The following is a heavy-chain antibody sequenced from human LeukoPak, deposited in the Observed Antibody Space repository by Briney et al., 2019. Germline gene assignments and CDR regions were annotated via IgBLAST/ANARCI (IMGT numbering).Heavy chain of an antibody. Sequence: GGSLRFSCAASGFTFSSYSMNWVRQAPGKGLEWVSSISSSSSYIYYADSVKGRFTISRDNAKNSLYLQMNSLRAEDTAVYYCARDQGGAAADHWGQGTLVTLSS. CDR1: GFTFSSYS. J-gene: IGHJ4*02. D-gene: IGHD6-13*01. V-gene: IGHV3-21*01. CDR2: ISSSSSYI. CDR3: ARDQGGAAADH.